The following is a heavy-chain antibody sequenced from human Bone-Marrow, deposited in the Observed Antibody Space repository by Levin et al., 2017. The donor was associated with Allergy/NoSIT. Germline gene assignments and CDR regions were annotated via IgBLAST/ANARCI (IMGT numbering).Heavy chain of an antibody. CDR1: GFTFSNYA. CDR2: ISGTAYSS. Sequence: GGSLRLSCEASGFTFSNYALSWVRQAPGKGLEWVSTISGTAYSSYYANSVKGRFTISRDNSKNTVYLQMNSLRAKDTAVYYCANGEEQRQVQIRDDFWGQGTLVTVSS. J-gene: IGHJ1*01. CDR3: ANGEEQRQVQIRDDF. V-gene: IGHV3-23*05. D-gene: IGHD6-25*01.